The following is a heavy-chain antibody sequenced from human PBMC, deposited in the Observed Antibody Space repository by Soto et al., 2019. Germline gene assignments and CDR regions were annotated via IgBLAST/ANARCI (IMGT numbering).Heavy chain of an antibody. Sequence: QVQLVESGGGVVQPGRSLRLSSAASGFTFSRYSMHWVRQSPGKGLEWLALISYDGSNKYYADSLKGRFTISRDNPKNTLYLQMNSLRAEDTAVYYCERGAYYDSGGYYLGCLDYWGQGTLVTVSS. CDR2: ISYDGSNK. J-gene: IGHJ4*02. V-gene: IGHV3-30-3*01. CDR1: GFTFSRYS. D-gene: IGHD3-22*01. CDR3: ERGAYYDSGGYYLGCLDY.